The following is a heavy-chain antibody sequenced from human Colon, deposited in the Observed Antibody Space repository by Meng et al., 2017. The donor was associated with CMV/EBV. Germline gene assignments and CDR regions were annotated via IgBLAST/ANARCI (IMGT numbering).Heavy chain of an antibody. CDR2: IYPDDSET. J-gene: IGHJ6*02. CDR3: ASPTSDFYYYGMDV. CDR1: GYTYSNYW. V-gene: IGHV5-51*01. Sequence: GGSLRLSCQGSGYTYSNYWIGWVRQMPGKGLEWMAIIYPDDSETRYSLSFRGQVTISVDKSTTTAYLQWSSLKTSDTAIYYCASPTSDFYYYGMDVWGQGTTVTVSS.